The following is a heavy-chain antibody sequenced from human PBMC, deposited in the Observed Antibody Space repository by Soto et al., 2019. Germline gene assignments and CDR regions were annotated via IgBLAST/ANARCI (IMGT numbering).Heavy chain of an antibody. CDR1: GYTFTSYG. V-gene: IGHV1-18*01. D-gene: IGHD5-12*01. J-gene: IGHJ6*03. CDR2: ISAYNGNT. CDR3: ARQFVSGYEARASSYYNDMDV. Sequence: QVQLVQSGAEVKKPGASVQVSCKASGYTFTSYGISWVRQAPGQGREWMVWISAYNGNTNYAQKLQGRVTMTTDTSTSTAYMELRSLMYDDTPMYYYARQFVSGYEARASSYYNDMDVWGKGTTVTVSS.